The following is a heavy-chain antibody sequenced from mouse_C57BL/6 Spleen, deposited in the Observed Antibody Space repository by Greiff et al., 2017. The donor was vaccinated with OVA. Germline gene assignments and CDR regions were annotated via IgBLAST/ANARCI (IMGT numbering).Heavy chain of an antibody. V-gene: IGHV6-3*01. Sequence: EVKLMESGGGLVQPGGSMKLSCVASGFTFSNYWMNWVRQSPEKGLEWVAQIRLKSDNYATHYAESVKGRFTISRDDSKSSVYLQMNNLRAEDTGIYYCTHSNYPYYYAMDYWGQGTSVTVSS. D-gene: IGHD2-5*01. CDR2: IRLKSDNYAT. CDR3: THSNYPYYYAMDY. CDR1: GFTFSNYW. J-gene: IGHJ4*01.